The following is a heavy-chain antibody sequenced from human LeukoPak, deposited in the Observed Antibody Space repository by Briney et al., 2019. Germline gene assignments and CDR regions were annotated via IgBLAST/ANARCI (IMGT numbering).Heavy chain of an antibody. CDR1: GFTFDDYA. D-gene: IGHD3-22*01. J-gene: IGHJ4*02. CDR2: ISWNSGSI. V-gene: IGHV3-9*01. Sequence: GGSLRLSCAASGFTFDDYAMHWVRQAPGKGLEWVSGISWNSGSIGYADSVKGRFTISRDNAKNSLYLQMNSLRAEDTALYYCAKDIRSHYYDSSGYSRWGRGTLVTVSS. CDR3: AKDIRSHYYDSSGYSR.